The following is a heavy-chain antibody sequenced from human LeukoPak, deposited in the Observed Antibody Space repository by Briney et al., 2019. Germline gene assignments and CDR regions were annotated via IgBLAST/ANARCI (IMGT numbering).Heavy chain of an antibody. Sequence: GGSLRLSCAASGFTFSSFDMHWVRQAPGKGLEWVAFILYDGSNKYHADSVKGRFTISRDNSKNTLYLQMNSLRAEDTAVYYCANPFSSGADFDYWGQGTLVTVSS. CDR1: GFTFSSFD. CDR2: ILYDGSNK. V-gene: IGHV3-30*02. D-gene: IGHD5-18*01. J-gene: IGHJ4*02. CDR3: ANPFSSGADFDY.